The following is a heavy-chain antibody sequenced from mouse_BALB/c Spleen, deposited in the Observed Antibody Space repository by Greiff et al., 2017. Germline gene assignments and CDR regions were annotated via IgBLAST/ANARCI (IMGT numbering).Heavy chain of an antibody. CDR1: GFSLTSYG. J-gene: IGHJ3*01. CDR3: ARGDSFAY. CDR2: IWGDGST. V-gene: IGHV2-6-7*01. Sequence: QVQLKESGPGLVAPSQSLSITCTVSGFSLTSYGVHWVRQPPGKGLEWLGMIWGDGSTDYNSALKSRLSISKDNSKSQVFLKMNSLQTDDTARYYCARGDSFAYWGQGTLVTVSA.